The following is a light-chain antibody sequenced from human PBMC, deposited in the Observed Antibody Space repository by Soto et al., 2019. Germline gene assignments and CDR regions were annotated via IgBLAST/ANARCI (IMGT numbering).Light chain of an antibody. J-gene: IGLJ2*01. Sequence: QAASVSGSPGQSITISCTGTSGDIGTYNLVSWYQQHPVRPPKLIIFEGNKRPSGVSNRFSASKSGNTASLAISGLQAEDEADYHFCSYAGGSTVVCGGGTKLTVL. CDR2: EGN. CDR1: SGDIGTYNL. CDR3: CSYAGGSTVV. V-gene: IGLV2-23*01.